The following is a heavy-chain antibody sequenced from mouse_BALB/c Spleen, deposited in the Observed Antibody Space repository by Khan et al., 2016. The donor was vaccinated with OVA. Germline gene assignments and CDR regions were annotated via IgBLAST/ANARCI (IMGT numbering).Heavy chain of an antibody. CDR1: GYTFTNYV. J-gene: IGHJ2*01. V-gene: IGHV9-3-1*01. CDR3: ARLHEGL. CDR2: INTYTGEP. Sequence: QIQLVQSGPELKKPGETVKISCKASGYTFTNYVMNWVKQSPGKGLKWMGWINTYTGEPTYDDDFKGRFAFSLETSASTAFLQINSLKKEDTATYSCARLHEGLWGQGTTLTVSS.